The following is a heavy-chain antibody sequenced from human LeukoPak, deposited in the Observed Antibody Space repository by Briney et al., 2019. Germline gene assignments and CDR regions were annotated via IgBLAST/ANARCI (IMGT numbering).Heavy chain of an antibody. CDR2: IYSGGST. CDR1: GFTFSNYM. V-gene: IGHV3-53*01. CDR3: ASLSSGWYPDY. D-gene: IGHD6-19*01. Sequence: GGSLRLSCAASGFTFSNYMMHWVRQAPGKGLEWVSVIYSGGSTYYADSVKGRFTISRDNSKNTLYLQMNSLRAEDTAVYYCASLSSGWYPDYWGQGTLVTVSS. J-gene: IGHJ4*02.